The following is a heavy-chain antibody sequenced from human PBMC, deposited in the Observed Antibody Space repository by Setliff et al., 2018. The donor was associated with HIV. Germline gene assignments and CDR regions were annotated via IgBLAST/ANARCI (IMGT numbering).Heavy chain of an antibody. Sequence: GGSLRLSCAASGFTFSSYAMHWVRQAPGKGLEWVAVIWFDSIVYADSVKGRFTISRDNSKNTLYLQMNSLRAEDTAVYYCARLGIGRYCNISSCYLNQWGQGTLVTVSS. D-gene: IGHD6-19*01. CDR3: ARLGIGRYCNISSCYLNQ. J-gene: IGHJ4*02. CDR2: IWFDSI. V-gene: IGHV3-33*01. CDR1: GFTFSSYA.